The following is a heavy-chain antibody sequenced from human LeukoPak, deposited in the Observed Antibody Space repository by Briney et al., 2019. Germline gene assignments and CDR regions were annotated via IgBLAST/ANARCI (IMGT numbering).Heavy chain of an antibody. CDR2: MYYSGST. CDR1: GGSISNSSYY. Sequence: SETRSLTCTVSGGSISNSSYYWGWIRQPPGKGLEWIGSMYYSGSTYYNPSLKSRATISVDTSKNQFSLKLSSVTAADTAVYYCARGMFFVKLAARPPAKKNWFDPWGQGTLVTVSS. V-gene: IGHV4-39*01. J-gene: IGHJ5*02. CDR3: ARGMFFVKLAARPPAKKNWFDP. D-gene: IGHD6-6*01.